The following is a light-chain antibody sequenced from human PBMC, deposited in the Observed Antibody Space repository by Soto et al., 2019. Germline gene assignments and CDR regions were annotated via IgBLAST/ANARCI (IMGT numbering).Light chain of an antibody. CDR3: QQSYSALT. CDR2: ATS. V-gene: IGKV1-39*01. J-gene: IGKJ1*01. Sequence: IQMTQSPASLSASVGDRVTISCRASQTISYYLNWYQQQPGKAPKLFIYATSSLQSGVPSRFSGSGSGTYFTLTISSLHPEYFATYYCQQSYSALTFGQGTKVDIK. CDR1: QTISYY.